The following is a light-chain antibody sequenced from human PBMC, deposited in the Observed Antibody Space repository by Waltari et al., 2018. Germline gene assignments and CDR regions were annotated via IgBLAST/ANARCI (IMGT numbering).Light chain of an antibody. V-gene: IGLV1-51*02. CDR3: GTWDSSLSGAV. CDR1: SSNIGNNY. J-gene: IGLJ7*01. CDR2: ENT. Sequence: QSVLTQPPSVSAAPGQRVTISSSGGSSNIGNNYVSWYRQFPVTAPKHLIYENTERPSGIPGRFSGSKSGTSATLDITGLQAGDEADYYCGTWDSSLSGAVFGGGTHLTVL.